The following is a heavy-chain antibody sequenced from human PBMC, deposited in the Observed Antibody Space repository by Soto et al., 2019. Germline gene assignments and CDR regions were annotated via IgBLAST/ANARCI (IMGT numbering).Heavy chain of an antibody. CDR1: GFTFSDYY. V-gene: IGHV3-11*01. CDR2: ISSSGSTI. Sequence: GGSLRLSCAASGFTFSDYYMSWIRQAPGKGLEWVSYISSSGSTIYYADSVKGRFTISRDNAKNSLYLQMNSLRAEDTAVYYCAKDEKGDSLVRGLGGYLDSWGQGTLVTVSS. D-gene: IGHD3-10*01. J-gene: IGHJ5*01. CDR3: AKDEKGDSLVRGLGGYLDS.